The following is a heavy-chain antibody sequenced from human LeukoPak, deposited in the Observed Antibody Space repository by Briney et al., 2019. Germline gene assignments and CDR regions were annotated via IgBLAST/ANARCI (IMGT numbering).Heavy chain of an antibody. J-gene: IGHJ3*02. V-gene: IGHV3-7*01. CDR1: GITFTNYG. CDR2: INQEGSEK. Sequence: PGGSLRLSCGASGITFTNYGMSWVRQAPGKGLEWVASINQEGSEKDYVDSVKGRFTISRDNAKNSLYVQMNSLRAEDTAVYYCARGSNWAFDIWGQGTMVTVSS. CDR3: ARGSNWAFDI. D-gene: IGHD2-8*01.